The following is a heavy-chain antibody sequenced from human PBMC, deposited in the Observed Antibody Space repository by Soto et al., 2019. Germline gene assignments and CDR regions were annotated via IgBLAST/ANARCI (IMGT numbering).Heavy chain of an antibody. Sequence: SETLSLTCTVSGGSVSSGNYYWSWIRQPLGEGLEWIGYFYYTGSINYNPSLKSRVTISIDVSKNQFSLRLSSVTAADTAVYYCARSMFYSDGSNYSPFDYWGQGTLVTVSS. D-gene: IGHD3-22*01. V-gene: IGHV4-61*01. J-gene: IGHJ4*02. CDR3: ARSMFYSDGSNYSPFDY. CDR1: GGSVSSGNYY. CDR2: FYYTGSI.